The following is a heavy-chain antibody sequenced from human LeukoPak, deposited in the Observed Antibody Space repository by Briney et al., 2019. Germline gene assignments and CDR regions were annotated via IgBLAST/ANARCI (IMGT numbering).Heavy chain of an antibody. Sequence: GASVKVSCKASGYTFIDHGISWVRQAPGQGLEWMGWISAYNGNTNYAQKLQGRLTMTTDTSTRTAYMELRSLRSDDTAVYYCARDSGSGWYNWFDPWGKGTTVTVSS. CDR3: ARDSGSGWYNWFDP. CDR2: ISAYNGNT. CDR1: GYTFIDHG. D-gene: IGHD6-19*01. V-gene: IGHV1-18*01. J-gene: IGHJ5*01.